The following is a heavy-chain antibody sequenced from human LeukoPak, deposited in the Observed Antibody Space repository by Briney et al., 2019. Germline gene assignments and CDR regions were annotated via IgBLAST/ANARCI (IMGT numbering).Heavy chain of an antibody. V-gene: IGHV4-30-4*01. CDR2: IYYSGST. J-gene: IGHJ5*02. CDR1: GGSISSGDYY. CDR3: ARVVRHSVPAASP. Sequence: PSETLSLNCTVSGGSISSGDYYWSWIRQPPGKGLEWIGYIYYSGSTYYNPSLKSRVTISVDTSKNQFSLKLSSVTAADTAVYYCARVVRHSVPAASPWGQGTLVTVSS. D-gene: IGHD2-2*01.